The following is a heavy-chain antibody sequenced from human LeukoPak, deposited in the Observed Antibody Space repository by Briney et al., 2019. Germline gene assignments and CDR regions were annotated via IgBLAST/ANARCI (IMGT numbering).Heavy chain of an antibody. CDR2: ISYDGTNK. D-gene: IGHD2-21*02. CDR1: GFNFRDSA. Sequence: PGGSLRLSCAASGFNFRDSAMHWVRRAPGKGLEGVAVISYDGTNKYYADSVKGRFTISRDNSKNTLFLQMNSLRLEDTAVYYCAADYGDHVSPSDWGQGTLVTVSS. J-gene: IGHJ4*02. CDR3: AADYGDHVSPSD. V-gene: IGHV3-30*04.